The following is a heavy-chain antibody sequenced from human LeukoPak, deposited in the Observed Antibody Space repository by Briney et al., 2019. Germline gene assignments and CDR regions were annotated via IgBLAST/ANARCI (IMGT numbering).Heavy chain of an antibody. Sequence: SETLSLTCTVSGGSISGSYWSWIRQPPGKGLEWIGYIYFSGSTNYHLSLKSRVTISVDTSKTQFSLKLTSVTAADTAVYYCATRPARGSGPYYPYFDYWGQGTLVTVSS. CDR3: ATRPARGSGPYYPYFDY. V-gene: IGHV4-59*12. CDR1: GGSISGSY. J-gene: IGHJ4*02. CDR2: IYFSGST. D-gene: IGHD3-22*01.